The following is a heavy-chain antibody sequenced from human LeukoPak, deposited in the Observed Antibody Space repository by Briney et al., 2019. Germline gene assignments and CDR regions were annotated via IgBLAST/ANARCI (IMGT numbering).Heavy chain of an antibody. J-gene: IGHJ4*02. CDR1: GGTFSSYA. D-gene: IGHD4-23*01. Sequence: GASVKVSCKASGGTFSSYAISWVRQAPGQGLEWMGRIIPILGIANYAQKFQGRVTITADKSTSTAYMELSSLRSEDTAVYYCARSGGPYDYGGNAGDYWGQGTLVTVSS. V-gene: IGHV1-69*04. CDR2: IIPILGIA. CDR3: ARSGGPYDYGGNAGDY.